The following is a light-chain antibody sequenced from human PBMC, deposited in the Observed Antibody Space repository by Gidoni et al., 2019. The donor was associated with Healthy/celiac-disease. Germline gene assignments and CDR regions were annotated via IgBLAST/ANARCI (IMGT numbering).Light chain of an antibody. CDR3: QQGIT. Sequence: EIVLTQSPGTLSLSPGESATLSCSASQSVSSSYLAWYQQKPGQAPRLLIYGASSRATGIPDRFSGSGSGTDFTLTISRLEPEDFAVYYCQQGITFGGGTKVEIK. J-gene: IGKJ4*01. V-gene: IGKV3-20*01. CDR1: QSVSSSY. CDR2: GAS.